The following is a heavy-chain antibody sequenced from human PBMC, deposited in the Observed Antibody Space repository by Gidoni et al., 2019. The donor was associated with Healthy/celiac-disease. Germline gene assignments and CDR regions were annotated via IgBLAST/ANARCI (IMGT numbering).Heavy chain of an antibody. CDR2: ISYDGSNK. Sequence: SYAMHWVRQAPGKALEWVAVISYDGSNKYYADSVKGRFTISRDNSKNTLYLQMNSLRAEDTAVYDCARDPHCSSTSCPYYFDYWGQGTLVTVSS. J-gene: IGHJ4*02. CDR3: ARDPHCSSTSCPYYFDY. D-gene: IGHD2-2*01. V-gene: IGHV3-30-3*01. CDR1: SYA.